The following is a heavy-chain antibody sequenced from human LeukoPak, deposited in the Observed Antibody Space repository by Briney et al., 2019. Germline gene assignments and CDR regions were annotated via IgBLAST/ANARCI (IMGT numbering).Heavy chain of an antibody. CDR3: ARGRGGGVPAARSNWYFDL. CDR1: GGSFSGYY. D-gene: IGHD2-2*01. Sequence: SETLSLTCAVYGGSFSGYYWSWIRQPPGKVLEWIGEINHSGSTNYNPSLKSRVTISVDTSKNQFSLKLSSVTAADTAVYYCARGRGGGVPAARSNWYFDLWGRGTLVTVSS. CDR2: INHSGST. J-gene: IGHJ2*01. V-gene: IGHV4-34*01.